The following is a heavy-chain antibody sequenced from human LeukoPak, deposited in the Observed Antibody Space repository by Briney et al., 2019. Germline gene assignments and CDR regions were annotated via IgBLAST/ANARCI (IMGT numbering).Heavy chain of an antibody. CDR3: AKDSAFYYIDV. CDR2: IRYNGNNQ. Sequence: PPGGSLRLSCAASGFLFSDYGFRWVRQAPGKGLEWVAFIRYNGNNQYYADSVKGRFTISRDNSKNTLYLQMNSLKGDDTAVYYCAKDSAFYYIDVWGKGTTVIISS. D-gene: IGHD3-10*01. J-gene: IGHJ6*03. CDR1: GFLFSDYG. V-gene: IGHV3-30*02.